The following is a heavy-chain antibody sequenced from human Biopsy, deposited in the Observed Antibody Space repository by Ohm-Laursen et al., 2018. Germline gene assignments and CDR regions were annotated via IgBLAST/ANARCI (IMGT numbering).Heavy chain of an antibody. CDR2: IYWDDDK. V-gene: IGHV2-5*02. CDR3: VLRRMTPSEFDS. Sequence: TQTLTLTCAFSGFSLTSRGEGVGWLLQPPVNAPEWLALIYWDDDKFYNPSLESRLTITKDTSKNQVLLIMTNMDPVDTATYFCVLRRMTPSEFDSWGQGTLVTVSS. CDR1: GFSLTSRGEG. J-gene: IGHJ4*02.